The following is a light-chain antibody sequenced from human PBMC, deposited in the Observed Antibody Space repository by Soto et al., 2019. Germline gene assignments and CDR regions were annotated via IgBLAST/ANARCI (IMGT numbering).Light chain of an antibody. J-gene: IGLJ2*01. CDR2: RDR. Sequence: SYELTQPLSVSVALGQTARMTCGGNNIGSKNVHWYQQKPGQAPVLVIYRDRNRPSGIPERFSGSTSGNTATLTISRAPGGDEADYYCQVWDSATNVVFGGGTKLTVL. V-gene: IGLV3-9*01. CDR3: QVWDSATNVV. CDR1: NIGSKN.